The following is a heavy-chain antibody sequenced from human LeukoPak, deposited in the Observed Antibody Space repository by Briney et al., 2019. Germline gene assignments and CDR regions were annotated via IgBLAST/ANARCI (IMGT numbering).Heavy chain of an antibody. V-gene: IGHV1-18*01. D-gene: IGHD3-10*01. Sequence: ASLKVSCKASGYTFTSYGISWVRQAPGQGLEWMGWISAYNGNTNYAQKLQGRVTMTTDTSTSTAYMELRSLRSDDTAVYYCARVKLYGSGSYYTRTAFDYWGQGTLVTVSS. J-gene: IGHJ4*02. CDR3: ARVKLYGSGSYYTRTAFDY. CDR2: ISAYNGNT. CDR1: GYTFTSYG.